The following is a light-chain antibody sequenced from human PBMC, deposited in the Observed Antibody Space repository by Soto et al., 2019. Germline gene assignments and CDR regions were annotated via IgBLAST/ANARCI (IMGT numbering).Light chain of an antibody. V-gene: IGLV1-47*02. J-gene: IGLJ2*01. CDR3: STWDDSLTGPG. CDR1: RSNIGSNY. Sequence: QSVLTQPPSASGTPGQRVTISCSGGRSNIGSNYVYWYQQFPGTAPKLLIYFNNQRPSGVPERFSGSKSGTSASLAISGLRSEDEADYYCSTWDDSLTGPGFGGGTQLTVL. CDR2: FNN.